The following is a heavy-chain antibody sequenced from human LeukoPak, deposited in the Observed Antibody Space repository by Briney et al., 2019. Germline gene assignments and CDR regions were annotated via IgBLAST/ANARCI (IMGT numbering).Heavy chain of an antibody. CDR1: GGTFSSYA. D-gene: IGHD3-10*01. J-gene: IGHJ2*01. CDR3: ASERFGARYFDL. CDR2: IIPIFGTA. V-gene: IGHV1-69*05. Sequence: SVKVSCKASGGTFSSYAISWVRQAPGQGLEWMGGIIPIFGTANYAQKFQGRVTITTDESTSTAYMELSSLRSEDTAVYYCASERFGARYFDLWGRGTLVTVPS.